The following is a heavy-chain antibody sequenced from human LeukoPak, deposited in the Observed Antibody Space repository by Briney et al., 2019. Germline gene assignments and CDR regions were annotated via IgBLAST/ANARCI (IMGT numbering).Heavy chain of an antibody. V-gene: IGHV1-69*13. Sequence: GASVKVSCKASGGTFSSYAISWVRQAPGQGLEWMGGIIPIFGTANYAQKFQGRVTITADESTSTAYMELSSLRSEDTAVYYCARDIGEWSDYYYYMDVWGEGTTVTVSS. CDR1: GGTFSSYA. CDR2: IIPIFGTA. J-gene: IGHJ6*03. CDR3: ARDIGEWSDYYYYMDV. D-gene: IGHD3-3*01.